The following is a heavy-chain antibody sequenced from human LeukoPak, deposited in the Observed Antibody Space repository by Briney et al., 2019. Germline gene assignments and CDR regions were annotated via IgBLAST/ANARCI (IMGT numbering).Heavy chain of an antibody. D-gene: IGHD6-19*01. CDR3: AKDGSVAGTGYYYYMDV. J-gene: IGHJ6*03. CDR2: ISWDGGST. V-gene: IGHV3-43D*03. CDR1: GFTFDDYA. Sequence: GGSLRLSCAASGFTFDDYAMHWVRQAPGKGLEWVSLISWDGGSTYYADSVKGRFTISRDNSKNSLYLQMNSLRAEDTALYYCAKDGSVAGTGYYYYMDVWGKGTTVTISS.